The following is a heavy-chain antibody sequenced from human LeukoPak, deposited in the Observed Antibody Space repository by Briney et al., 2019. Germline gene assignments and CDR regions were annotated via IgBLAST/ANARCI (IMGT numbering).Heavy chain of an antibody. CDR3: ARDGGYYDSSGYYILRAYYFDY. J-gene: IGHJ4*02. D-gene: IGHD3-22*01. CDR2: INPSGGST. CDR1: GYTFTSYY. V-gene: IGHV1-46*01. Sequence: GASVKVSCEASGYTFTSYYMHWVRQAPGQGLEWMGIINPSGGSTSYAQKFQGRVTMTRDTSTSTVYMELSSLRSEDTAVYYCARDGGYYDSSGYYILRAYYFDYWGQGTLVTVSS.